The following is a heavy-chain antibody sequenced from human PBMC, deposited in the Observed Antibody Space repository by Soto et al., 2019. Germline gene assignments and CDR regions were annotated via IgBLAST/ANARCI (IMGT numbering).Heavy chain of an antibody. Sequence: GALRLSCAASGFSFSTSTMNWVRQAPGKGLEWVSYISSGSTTIYYADSVKGRFTISRDNGKNSLYLQMNSLRDEDTAVYYCARVRRNDASDYYGMDVWGQGXTVTV. J-gene: IGHJ6*02. D-gene: IGHD1-1*01. CDR3: ARVRRNDASDYYGMDV. CDR2: ISSGSTTI. CDR1: GFSFSTST. V-gene: IGHV3-48*02.